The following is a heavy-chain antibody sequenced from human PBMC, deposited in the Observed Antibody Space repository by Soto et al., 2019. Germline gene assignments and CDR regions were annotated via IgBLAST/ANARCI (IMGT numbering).Heavy chain of an antibody. CDR3: ARARYCASPSCYKHYYYGMDT. D-gene: IGHD2-2*02. CDR2: ISTYNSRT. CDR1: GYTFTSHG. V-gene: IGHV1-18*04. J-gene: IGHJ6*02. Sequence: GASVKVSCKASGYTFTSHGISWVRQAPGQGLEWLGWISTYNSRTHYAQKVQGRVTMTTDTSTSTAYLDPRSLTFDDTAVYYCARARYCASPSCYKHYYYGMDTWGQGTTVTVSS.